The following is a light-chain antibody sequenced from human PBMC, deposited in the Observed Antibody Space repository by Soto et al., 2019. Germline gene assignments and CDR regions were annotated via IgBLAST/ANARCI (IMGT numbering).Light chain of an antibody. Sequence: DFQMTQSPTSLSTSIGDRITITCRASRGISSWLAWYQQKPGKAPKXLIYAASSLQSGVPSRFRGSGSGTDFTLTISSLKPEDGETDDCQQANSFTITFAQGTRLEIK. CDR1: RGISSW. V-gene: IGKV1-12*01. CDR3: QQANSFTIT. J-gene: IGKJ5*01. CDR2: AAS.